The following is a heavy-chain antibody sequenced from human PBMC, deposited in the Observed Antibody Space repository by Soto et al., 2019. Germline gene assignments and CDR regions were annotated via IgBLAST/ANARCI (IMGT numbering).Heavy chain of an antibody. Sequence: GASVKVSCKASGGTFSSYTISWVRQAPGQGLEWMGRIIPILGITNYAQKFQGRVTMTTDKSTSTAYMELSRLRSDDTAVYYCARGESSGWYNSSYGMDVWGQGTTVTAP. CDR2: IIPILGIT. V-gene: IGHV1-69*02. CDR3: ARGESSGWYNSSYGMDV. J-gene: IGHJ6*02. CDR1: GGTFSSYT. D-gene: IGHD6-19*01.